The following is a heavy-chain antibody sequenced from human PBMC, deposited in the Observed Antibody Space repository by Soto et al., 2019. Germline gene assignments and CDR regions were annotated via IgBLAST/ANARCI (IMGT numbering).Heavy chain of an antibody. CDR1: GYTFTGYY. Sequence: ASVKVSCKASGYTFTGYYMHWVRQAPGQGLEWMGWINPNSGGTNYAQKFQGRVTMTRDTSISTAYMELSRLRSDDTAVYYCSRSNWELSYFDIWGKGTMVTVSS. V-gene: IGHV1-2*02. J-gene: IGHJ3*02. D-gene: IGHD7-27*01. CDR2: INPNSGGT. CDR3: SRSNWELSYFDI.